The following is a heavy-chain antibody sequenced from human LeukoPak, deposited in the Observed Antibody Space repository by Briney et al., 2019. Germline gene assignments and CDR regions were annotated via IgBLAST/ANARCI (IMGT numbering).Heavy chain of an antibody. V-gene: IGHV3-7*01. D-gene: IGHD3-10*01. J-gene: IGHJ4*02. CDR1: GFTFSSYA. CDR2: IKQDGSEK. CDR3: ARDTGIWFGESYFDY. Sequence: GGSLRLSCAASGFTFSSYAMSWVRQAPGKGLEWVANIKQDGSEKYYVDSVKGRFTISRDNAKNSLYLQMNSLRAEDTAVYYCARDTGIWFGESYFDYWGQGTLVTVSS.